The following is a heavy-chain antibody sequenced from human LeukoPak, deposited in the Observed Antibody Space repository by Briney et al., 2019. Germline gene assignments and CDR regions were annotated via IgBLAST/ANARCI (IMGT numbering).Heavy chain of an antibody. Sequence: SETLSLTCTVSGGSISSYYWSWIRQPPGKGLEWIGYIYYSGSTNYNPSLKSRVTISVDTSKNQFSLKLSSVTAADTAVYYCARVHYDSSGYFPDYFDYWGQGTLVTVSS. V-gene: IGHV4-59*01. D-gene: IGHD3-22*01. CDR3: ARVHYDSSGYFPDYFDY. CDR2: IYYSGST. CDR1: GGSISSYY. J-gene: IGHJ4*02.